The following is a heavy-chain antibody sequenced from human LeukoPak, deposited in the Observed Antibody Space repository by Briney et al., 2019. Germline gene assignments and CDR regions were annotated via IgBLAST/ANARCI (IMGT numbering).Heavy chain of an antibody. CDR1: GGSFSGYY. D-gene: IGHD2-2*01. J-gene: IGHJ4*02. V-gene: IGHV4-34*01. CDR3: ARGPDVRYRSSTSCYVFGY. CDR2: INHSGST. Sequence: PSETLSLTCAVYGGSFSGYYWSWIRQPPGKGLEWIGEINHSGSTNYNPSLKSRVTISVDTSKNQFSLKLSSVTAADTAVYYCARGPDVRYRSSTSCYVFGYWGQGTLVTVSS.